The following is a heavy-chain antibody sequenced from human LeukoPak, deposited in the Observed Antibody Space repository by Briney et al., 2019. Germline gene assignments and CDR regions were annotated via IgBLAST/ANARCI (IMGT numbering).Heavy chain of an antibody. Sequence: RASVKVSCKASGGTFSSYAISWVRQAPGQGLEWMGWINPNSGGTNYAQKFQGRVTMTRDTSISTAYMELSRLRSDDTAVYYCARESLRFLEWLPRPNDYWGQGTLVTVSS. D-gene: IGHD3-3*01. CDR3: ARESLRFLEWLPRPNDY. V-gene: IGHV1-2*02. CDR1: GGTFSSYA. J-gene: IGHJ4*02. CDR2: INPNSGGT.